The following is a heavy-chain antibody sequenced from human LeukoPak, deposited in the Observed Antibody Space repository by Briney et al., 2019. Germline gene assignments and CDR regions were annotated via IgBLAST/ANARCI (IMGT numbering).Heavy chain of an antibody. J-gene: IGHJ4*02. D-gene: IGHD3-22*01. V-gene: IGHV3-53*01. CDR2: IYSGGST. CDR3: AAPFDSSGYNYGAY. CDR1: GFTVINNF. Sequence: PGGSLRLSCAASGFTVINNFMSWVRQAPGKGLEWVSVIYSGGSTYYAESVKGRFTISRDNSENTLYLQMKSLRAEDTAVYYCAAPFDSSGYNYGAYWGQGTLVTVSS.